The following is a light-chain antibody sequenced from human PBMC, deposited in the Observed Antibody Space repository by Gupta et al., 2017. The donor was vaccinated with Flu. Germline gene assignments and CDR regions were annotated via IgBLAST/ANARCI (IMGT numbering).Light chain of an antibody. J-gene: IGKJ4*01. V-gene: IGKV3-15*01. CDR2: GAS. Sequence: PATLSLPPGERPALSCRASQSVSSNLAWYQHRPGQAPRLLISGASTRATGIPARFSGSGSGTEFTLTISSLQSEDFGVYYCQQYNNWPRTFGGGTKVEI. CDR3: QQYNNWPRT. CDR1: QSVSSN.